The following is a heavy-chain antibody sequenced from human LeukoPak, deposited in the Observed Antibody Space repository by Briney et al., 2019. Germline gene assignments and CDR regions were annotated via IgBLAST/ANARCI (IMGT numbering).Heavy chain of an antibody. Sequence: PGGSLRLSCAASGFTFSSYWMSWVRQAPGKGLEWVSYISNSGSTIYYTDSVKGRFTISRDNAKNSLYLQMNSLRAKDTAVYYCARSRWRFDPWGQGTLVTVSS. D-gene: IGHD2-15*01. CDR2: ISNSGSTI. V-gene: IGHV3-48*04. J-gene: IGHJ5*02. CDR1: GFTFSSYW. CDR3: ARSRWRFDP.